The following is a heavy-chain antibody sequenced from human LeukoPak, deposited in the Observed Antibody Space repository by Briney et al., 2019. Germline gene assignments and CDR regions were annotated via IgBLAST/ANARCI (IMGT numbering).Heavy chain of an antibody. CDR3: ARDWSIFGVVIIPDAFDI. CDR1: GYTFTSYG. J-gene: IGHJ3*02. D-gene: IGHD3-3*01. Sequence: GASVKVSCKASGYTFTSYGISWVRQAPGQGLEWMGWISAYNGNTNYAQKLQGRVTMTTDTSTRTAHMELRSLRSDDTAVYYCARDWSIFGVVIIPDAFDIWGQGTMVTVSS. CDR2: ISAYNGNT. V-gene: IGHV1-18*01.